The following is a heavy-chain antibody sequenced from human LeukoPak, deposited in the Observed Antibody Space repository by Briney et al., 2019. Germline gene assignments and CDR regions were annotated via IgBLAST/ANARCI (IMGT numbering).Heavy chain of an antibody. Sequence: PGGSLRLSCAASGFTFSKYAMTWVRQAPGKGLEWVSGISVSGGSTNYADSVKGRFTISRDNSKNTLYVQMNTLRAEDTAVYFCARGGYTYGYSESFDYWGQGTLVTVSS. CDR1: GFTFSKYA. CDR2: ISVSGGST. J-gene: IGHJ4*02. V-gene: IGHV3-23*01. CDR3: ARGGYTYGYSESFDY. D-gene: IGHD5-18*01.